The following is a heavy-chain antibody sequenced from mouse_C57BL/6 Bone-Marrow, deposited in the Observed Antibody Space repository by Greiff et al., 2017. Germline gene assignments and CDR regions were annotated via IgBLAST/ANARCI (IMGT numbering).Heavy chain of an antibody. CDR1: GFTFSSYG. V-gene: IGHV5-6*01. Sequence: EVKLMESGGDLVKPGGSLKLSCAASGFTFSSYGMSLVRQTPDKRLEWVATISSGGSYTYYPDSVKGRFPISRDNAKNTLYLQMSSLKSEDTAMYYCAIMITTFAYWGQGTLVTVSA. CDR3: AIMITTFAY. J-gene: IGHJ3*01. D-gene: IGHD2-4*01. CDR2: ISSGGSYT.